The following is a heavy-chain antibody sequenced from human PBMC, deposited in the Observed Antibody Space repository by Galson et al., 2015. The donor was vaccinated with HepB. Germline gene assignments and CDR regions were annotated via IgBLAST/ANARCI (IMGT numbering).Heavy chain of an antibody. J-gene: IGHJ2*01. CDR3: VRLQDDSEGFYLYFDL. D-gene: IGHD5-24*01. CDR2: VNPRSGAT. Sequence: SVKVSCKASVYTFTGNYIHWVRQAPGQGLEWMGWVNPRSGATNYAQKFQGRVTMTRDTSINTAYMELSSLRSDDTAVYYCVRLQDDSEGFYLYFDLWGRGTLVTVSS. CDR1: VYTFTGNY. V-gene: IGHV1-2*02.